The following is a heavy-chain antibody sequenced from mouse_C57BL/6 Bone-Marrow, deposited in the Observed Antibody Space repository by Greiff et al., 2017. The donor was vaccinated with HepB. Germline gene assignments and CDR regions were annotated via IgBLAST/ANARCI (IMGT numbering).Heavy chain of an antibody. J-gene: IGHJ1*03. D-gene: IGHD1-1*01. CDR2: ISYDGSN. CDR1: GYSITSGYY. V-gene: IGHV3-6*01. CDR3: AREGTVTVVAHEGYWYFDV. Sequence: EVQLQESGPGLVKPSQSLSLTCSVTGYSITSGYYWNWIRQFPGNKLEWMGYISYDGSNNYNPSLKNRISITRDTSKNQFFLKLNSVTTEDTATYYCAREGTVTVVAHEGYWYFDVWGTGTTVTVSS.